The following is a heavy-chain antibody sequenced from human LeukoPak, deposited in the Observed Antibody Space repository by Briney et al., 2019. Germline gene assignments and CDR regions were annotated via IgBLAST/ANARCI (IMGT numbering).Heavy chain of an antibody. CDR3: ARRLYSSTWYEIDY. CDR1: GFTFSSHA. Sequence: GGSLRLSCAASGFTFSSHAMHWVRQAPGKGLEWVAVISYDGSNKYYADSVKGRFTISRDDSKNTVYLQMNSLRAEDTAVYYCARRLYSSTWYEIDYWGQETLVTVSS. V-gene: IGHV3-30-3*01. J-gene: IGHJ4*02. CDR2: ISYDGSNK. D-gene: IGHD6-13*01.